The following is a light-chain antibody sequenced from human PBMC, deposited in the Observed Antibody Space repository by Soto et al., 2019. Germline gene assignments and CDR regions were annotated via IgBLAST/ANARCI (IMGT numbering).Light chain of an antibody. CDR2: AAS. Sequence: DIQMSQSPSSLSASVGDRLSSTCRASQSISSYLNWYQQKPGKATKILIYAASSLQSGVPSRLSGSGSGTDVTLTISRLQPEDFATYYCQQANSFTLTFGGGTKVDIK. J-gene: IGKJ4*01. CDR1: QSISSY. V-gene: IGKV1-39*01. CDR3: QQANSFTLT.